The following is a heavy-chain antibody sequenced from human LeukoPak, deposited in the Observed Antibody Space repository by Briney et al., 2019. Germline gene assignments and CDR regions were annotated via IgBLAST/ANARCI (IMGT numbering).Heavy chain of an antibody. Sequence: ASVKVSCKASGYTFTSYDINWVRQATGQGLEWMGWMNPNSGNTGYAQKFQGRVAMTRNTSISTAYMELSSLRSEATAVYYCARRGNSRRFDYWGQGTLVTVSS. CDR2: MNPNSGNT. V-gene: IGHV1-8*01. CDR1: GYTFTSYD. D-gene: IGHD2/OR15-2a*01. CDR3: ARRGNSRRFDY. J-gene: IGHJ4*02.